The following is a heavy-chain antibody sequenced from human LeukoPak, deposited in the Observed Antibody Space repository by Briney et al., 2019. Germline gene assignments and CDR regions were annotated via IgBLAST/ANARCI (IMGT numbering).Heavy chain of an antibody. CDR1: GGSISGYY. Sequence: SETLSLICTVSGGSISGYYWSWIRQPPGKGLEWIGYMYYSGSTNYNPSLKSRVTISVDMSQNQFSLKLSSVTAADTAVYYCARSGSGSGSYYNSAYYYYGMDAWGQGTTVTVSS. J-gene: IGHJ6*02. D-gene: IGHD3-10*01. CDR3: ARSGSGSGSYYNSAYYYYGMDA. CDR2: MYYSGST. V-gene: IGHV4-59*01.